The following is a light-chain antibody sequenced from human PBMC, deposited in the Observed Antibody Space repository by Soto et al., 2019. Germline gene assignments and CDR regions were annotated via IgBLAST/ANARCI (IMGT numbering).Light chain of an antibody. V-gene: IGLV1-44*01. CDR2: SNN. Sequence: QSVLTQPPSASGTPGQRVTISCSGSGSNIGSNTVNWYQQLPGTAPKLLIYSNNQRPSGVPDRFSGSKSGTSASLAISGLQSEDEADYYCAAWDDSLNVLVFGGGTKVTVL. CDR3: AAWDDSLNVLV. CDR1: GSNIGSNT. J-gene: IGLJ2*01.